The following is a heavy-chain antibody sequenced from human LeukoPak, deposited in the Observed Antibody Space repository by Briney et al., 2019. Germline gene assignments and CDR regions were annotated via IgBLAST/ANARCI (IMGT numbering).Heavy chain of an antibody. CDR3: ARNGVGSGSYEPASYFYHMDV. V-gene: IGHV1-46*01. CDR2: INPSGGGT. D-gene: IGHD3-10*01. Sequence: ASVKVSCKASGYTFTSYYTHWVRRAPGQGLEWMGIINPSGGGTTYAPKFQGRVTMTRDTSTSAVYMELSSLTSDDTAVYYCARNGVGSGSYEPASYFYHMDVWGKGTTVTVSS. J-gene: IGHJ6*03. CDR1: GYTFTSYY.